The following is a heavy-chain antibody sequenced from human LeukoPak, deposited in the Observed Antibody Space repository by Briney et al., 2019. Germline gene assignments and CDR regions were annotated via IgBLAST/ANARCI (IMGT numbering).Heavy chain of an antibody. J-gene: IGHJ6*03. CDR2: IYYSGST. Sequence: SETLSLTCTVSGGSISSHYWSWIRQPPGKGLEWLGYIYYSGSTNYNPSLKSRVTISVDASKNQFSLKLSSVTAADTAVYYCARVKNGYDFWSGYYTHENYYYYYMDVWGKGTTVTVSS. D-gene: IGHD3-3*01. CDR3: ARVKNGYDFWSGYYTHENYYYYYMDV. CDR1: GGSISSHY. V-gene: IGHV4-59*11.